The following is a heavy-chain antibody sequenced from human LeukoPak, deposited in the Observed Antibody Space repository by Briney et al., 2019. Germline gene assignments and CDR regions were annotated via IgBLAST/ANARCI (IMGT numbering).Heavy chain of an antibody. D-gene: IGHD2-21*02. J-gene: IGHJ4*02. CDR2: ISGSGGST. Sequence: GGSLRLSCAASGFTFSSYAMSWVRQAPGKGLEWVSAISGSGGSTYYADSVKGRFTISRDNSKNTLYLQMNSLRAEDTAVYYCASRAYCGGDCYYYANWGQGTLVTVSS. CDR1: GFTFSSYA. V-gene: IGHV3-23*01. CDR3: ASRAYCGGDCYYYAN.